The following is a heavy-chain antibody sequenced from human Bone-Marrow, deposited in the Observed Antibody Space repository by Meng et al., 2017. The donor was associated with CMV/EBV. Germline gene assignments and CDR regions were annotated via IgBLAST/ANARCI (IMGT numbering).Heavy chain of an antibody. V-gene: IGHV4-34*01. D-gene: IGHD2-2*01. CDR2: INHSGSS. CDR1: GGSFSGYY. CDR3: VRDCSSTKCSLPGGSYNYYGMDV. Sequence: GSLRLSCAVYGGSFSGYYWSWIRQPPGKGLEWIGKINHSGSSNYNSSLKSRVTILVDTSKNRFSLKLSSVTAADTAVYYCVRDCSSTKCSLPGGSYNYYGMDVWGQGTTVTVSS. J-gene: IGHJ6*02.